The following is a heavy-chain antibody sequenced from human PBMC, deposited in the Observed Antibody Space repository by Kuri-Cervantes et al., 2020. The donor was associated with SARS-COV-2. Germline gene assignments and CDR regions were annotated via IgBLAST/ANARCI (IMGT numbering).Heavy chain of an antibody. CDR2: IYYSGST. CDR3: ARQMMSSITIFGVVITRNWFDP. D-gene: IGHD3-3*01. CDR1: GGSISSSSYY. Sequence: ESLKISCTVSGGSISSSSYYCGWIRQPPGKGLEWIGSIYYSGSTYYNPSLKSRVTISVDTSKNQFSLKLSSVTAADTAVYYCARQMMSSITIFGVVITRNWFDPWGQGTLVTVSS. J-gene: IGHJ5*02. V-gene: IGHV4-39*01.